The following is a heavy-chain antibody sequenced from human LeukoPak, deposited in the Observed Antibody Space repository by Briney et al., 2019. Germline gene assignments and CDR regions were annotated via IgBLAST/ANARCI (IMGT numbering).Heavy chain of an antibody. J-gene: IGHJ3*02. CDR3: ARAKDIVVVPAAPPHDAFDI. CDR2: ISAYNGNT. Sequence: ASVKVSCKASGYTFTSYGISWVRQAPGQGLEWMGWISAYNGNTNYAQKLQGRVTMTTDTSTSTAYMELRSLRSDDTAVYYCARAKDIVVVPAAPPHDAFDIWSQGTMVTVSS. V-gene: IGHV1-18*01. CDR1: GYTFTSYG. D-gene: IGHD2-2*01.